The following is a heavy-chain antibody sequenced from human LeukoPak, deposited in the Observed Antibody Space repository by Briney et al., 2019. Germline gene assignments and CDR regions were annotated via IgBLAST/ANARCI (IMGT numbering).Heavy chain of an antibody. D-gene: IGHD5-12*01. CDR2: IYHSGST. J-gene: IGHJ2*01. CDR3: ARALVRATMVWYFDL. CDR1: GGSISSSNW. Sequence: SETLSLTCAVSGGSISSSNWWSWVRQPPGKGLEWIGEIYHSGSTNYNPSLKSRVTISVDKSKNQFSLKLSSVTAADTAVYYCARALVRATMVWYFDLWGRGTLVTVSS. V-gene: IGHV4-4*02.